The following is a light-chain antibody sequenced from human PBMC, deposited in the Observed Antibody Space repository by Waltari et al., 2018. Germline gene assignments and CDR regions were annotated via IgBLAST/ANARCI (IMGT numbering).Light chain of an antibody. CDR3: CSYAGGATYV. V-gene: IGLV2-23*01. Sequence: QSVLTQPASVSGSPGQSITISCTGSSSDVGSNNFVSWYQQLPGKAPKLMIYEGSKRPSGVSDRFSGSKSGNTASLTISGLQAEDEADYYCCSYAGGATYVFGSGTKVNVL. CDR1: SSDVGSNNF. J-gene: IGLJ1*01. CDR2: EGS.